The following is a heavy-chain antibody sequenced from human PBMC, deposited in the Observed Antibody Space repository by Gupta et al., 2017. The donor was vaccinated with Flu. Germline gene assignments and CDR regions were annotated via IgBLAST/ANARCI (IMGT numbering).Heavy chain of an antibody. CDR1: GGPFNTYA. V-gene: IGHV1-69*06. Sequence: QVQLVQSGAEVKKPGSSVGVSCKTSGGPFNTYAISWVRKAPGQGLEWIGGIVPLFDTSHYAQKFQGRVNLYADKSTATTYMDLTSLTSEDTAVYYCALCVTDFQERVSGGPSSHAYFYMAVGGKGTTIIVSS. D-gene: IGHD3-10*02. CDR3: ALCVTDFQERVSGGPSSHAYFYMAV. CDR2: IVPLFDTS. J-gene: IGHJ6*03.